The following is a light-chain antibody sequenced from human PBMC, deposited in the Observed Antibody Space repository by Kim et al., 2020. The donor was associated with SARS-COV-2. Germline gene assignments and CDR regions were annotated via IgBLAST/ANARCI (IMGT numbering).Light chain of an antibody. V-gene: IGLV2-8*01. CDR3: SSYAGSNNLV. CDR1: GSDVGGYNY. J-gene: IGLJ2*01. CDR2: EVS. Sequence: GQSVTDSCTGTGSDVGGYNYVSWNQQHPGKAPKLMIYEVSKRPSGVPDRFSGSKSGNTASLTVSGLQAEDEADYYCSSYAGSNNLVFGGGTQLTVL.